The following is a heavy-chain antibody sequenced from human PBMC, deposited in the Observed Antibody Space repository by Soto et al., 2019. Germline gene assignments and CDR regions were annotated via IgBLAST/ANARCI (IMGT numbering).Heavy chain of an antibody. J-gene: IGHJ4*01. CDR1: VFTCSDAW. V-gene: IGHV3-7*03. Sequence: PWWSLRLSCSASVFTCSDAWMSWVRQFPGTGLEWVANINQHETEKHYVDSVKGRFTISRDNAKNSLFLQMNSLRAEDTAIYYCAIGDSFDFWGQGTPVTVSS. CDR3: AIGDSFDF. CDR2: INQHETEK.